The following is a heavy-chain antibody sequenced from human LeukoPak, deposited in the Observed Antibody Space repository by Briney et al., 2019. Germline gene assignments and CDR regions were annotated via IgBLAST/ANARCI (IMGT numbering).Heavy chain of an antibody. CDR3: ARVDYDSSGADFEY. J-gene: IGHJ4*02. CDR1: GFTFGEYG. D-gene: IGHD3-22*01. Sequence: GGSLRLSCAASGFTFGEYGLSWVRQAPGKGLEWVSGISWNGGITGYADSVKGRFIISRDNAQSSLYLQMKSLRVEDTALYYCARVDYDSSGADFEYWGQKTLVTVSS. CDR2: ISWNGGIT. V-gene: IGHV3-20*04.